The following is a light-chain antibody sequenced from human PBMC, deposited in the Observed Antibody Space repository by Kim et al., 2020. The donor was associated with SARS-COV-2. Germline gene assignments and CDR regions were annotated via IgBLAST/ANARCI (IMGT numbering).Light chain of an antibody. CDR1: QDMSSY. V-gene: IGKV1-13*02. J-gene: IGKJ4*01. CDR3: QQSES. CDR2: SAS. Sequence: SSVSADIGDSVTISCRGSQDMSSYLAWYQHEPETAPKHLIYSASSLESGVRSRFSGSGSGTDFTLTISSLQPEDFATYYCQQSESFGGGTKVDIK.